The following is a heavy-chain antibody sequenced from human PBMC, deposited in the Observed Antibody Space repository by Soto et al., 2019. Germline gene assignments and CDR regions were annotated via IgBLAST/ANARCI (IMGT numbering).Heavy chain of an antibody. J-gene: IGHJ6*02. Sequence: PSEPLSLTGAASGGSIRSSNWWSWVRQPPGKGLEWIGEIYHSGSTNYNPSLKSRVTISVDKSKNQFSLKLSSVTAADTAVYYCARALTIFGVVTHYGMDVWGQGTTVTVS. CDR1: GGSIRSSNW. CDR3: ARALTIFGVVTHYGMDV. V-gene: IGHV4-4*02. D-gene: IGHD3-3*01. CDR2: IYHSGST.